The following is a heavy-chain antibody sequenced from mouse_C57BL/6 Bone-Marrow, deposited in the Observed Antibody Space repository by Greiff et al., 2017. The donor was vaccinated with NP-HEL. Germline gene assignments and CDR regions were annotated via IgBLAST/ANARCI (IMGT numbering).Heavy chain of an antibody. CDR3: ARADYSNYDY. V-gene: IGHV5-4*03. CDR2: ISDGGSYT. D-gene: IGHD2-5*01. J-gene: IGHJ2*01. CDR1: GFTFSSYA. Sequence: EVKVVESGGGLVKPGGSLKLSCAASGFTFSSYAMSWVRQTPGKRLEWVATISDGGSYTYYPDNVKGRFTISRDNAKNNLYLQMSHLKSEDTAMYYCARADYSNYDYWGQGTTLTVSS.